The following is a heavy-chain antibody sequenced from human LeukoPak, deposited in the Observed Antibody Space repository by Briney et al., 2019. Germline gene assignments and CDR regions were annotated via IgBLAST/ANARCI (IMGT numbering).Heavy chain of an antibody. CDR2: IYYNGNT. CDR1: GGSISSVKYY. CDR3: ARLYSITWYYFDY. Sequence: PSETLSLTCTVSGGSISSVKYYWGWIRQPPGKGLEWIGSIYYNGNTYYNPSLKSRVTISVNTSKNQFSLKLSSVTAADTAVYYCARLYSITWYYFDYWGQGTLVTVSS. D-gene: IGHD6-13*01. J-gene: IGHJ4*02. V-gene: IGHV4-39*07.